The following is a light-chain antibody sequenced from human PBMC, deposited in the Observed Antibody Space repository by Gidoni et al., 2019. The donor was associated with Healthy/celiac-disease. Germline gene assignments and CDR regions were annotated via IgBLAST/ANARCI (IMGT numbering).Light chain of an antibody. V-gene: IGKV1-5*01. CDR2: DAS. J-gene: IGKJ1*01. CDR3: QQYNSYSPT. CDR1: QSISSW. Sequence: DIQMTQSPSTLSASVGDRVTITCRASQSISSWLAWYQQKPGKAPKLLIYDASSLESGFPSRFSGSGSGTEFTLTISSLQPDDLATDYCQQYNSYSPTFGQGTKVEIK.